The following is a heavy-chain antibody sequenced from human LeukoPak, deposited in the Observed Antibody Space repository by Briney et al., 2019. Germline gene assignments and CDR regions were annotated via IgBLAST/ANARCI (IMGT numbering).Heavy chain of an antibody. J-gene: IGHJ6*04. V-gene: IGHV3-74*01. D-gene: IGHD3-3*01. CDR1: GLTFSTYW. CDR3: ARDGVGVDV. CDR2: INSDGSIT. Sequence: GGSLRLSSAASGLTFSTYWMHWVRQAPGKGLVWVSRINSDGSITNYADSVRGRFTISRDNAKNTLYLQMNSLRTEDTAVYYCARDGVGVDVWGKGTTVTVSS.